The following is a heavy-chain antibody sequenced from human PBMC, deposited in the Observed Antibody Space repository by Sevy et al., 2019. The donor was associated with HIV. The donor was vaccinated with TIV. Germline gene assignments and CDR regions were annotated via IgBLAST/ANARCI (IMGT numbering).Heavy chain of an antibody. CDR2: ISYDGSNK. CDR3: AKDAYSGGDGYFDY. Sequence: GGSLRLSCAASGFTFSSYDMHWVRQAPGKGLEWVAVISYDGSNKYYADSVKGRFTISRDNSKNTLYLQMHSLRAEDTAVYYCAKDAYSGGDGYFDYWGQGTLVTVSS. D-gene: IGHD6-19*01. J-gene: IGHJ4*02. CDR1: GFTFSSYD. V-gene: IGHV3-30*18.